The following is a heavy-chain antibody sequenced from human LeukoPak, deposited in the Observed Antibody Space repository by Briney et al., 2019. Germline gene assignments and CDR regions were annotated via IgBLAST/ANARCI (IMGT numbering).Heavy chain of an antibody. CDR2: IRLDGSEN. V-gene: IGHV3-7*01. D-gene: IGHD2-2*01. Sequence: GGSLRLSCVASGFTFSAYWMAWVRQAPGKGLDWVANIRLDGSENYYVDSVRGRFTISRDNAKNSLYLQMNSLRAEDTAVYYCARRARYCTSTSCDPIGAFDIWGQGTMVTVSS. CDR1: GFTFSAYW. J-gene: IGHJ3*02. CDR3: ARRARYCTSTSCDPIGAFDI.